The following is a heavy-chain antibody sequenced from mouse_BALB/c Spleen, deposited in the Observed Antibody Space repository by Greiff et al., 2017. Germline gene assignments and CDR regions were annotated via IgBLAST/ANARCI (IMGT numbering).Heavy chain of an antibody. CDR1: GYAFSSSW. CDR2: IYPGDGDT. V-gene: IGHV1-82*01. Sequence: QVQLQQSGPELVKPGASVKISCKASGYAFSSSWMNWVKQRPGQGLEWIGRIYPGDGDTNYNGKFKGKATLTADKSSSTAYMQLSSLTSVDSAVYFCARESSGYYFDYWGQGTTLTVSS. J-gene: IGHJ2*01. D-gene: IGHD3-1*01. CDR3: ARESSGYYFDY.